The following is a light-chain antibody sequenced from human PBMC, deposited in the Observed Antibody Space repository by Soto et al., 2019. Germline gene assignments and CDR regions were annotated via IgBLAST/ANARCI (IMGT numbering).Light chain of an antibody. CDR3: SSYTSSSTLGGV. CDR2: DVS. Sequence: QSVLTQPASVSGSPGQSITISCTGTSSDVGGYNYVSWYQQHPGKAPKPMIYDVSNRPSGVSNRFSGSKSGNTASLTISGLQAEDEADYYCSSYTSSSTLGGVFGTGTKVTVL. CDR1: SSDVGGYNY. V-gene: IGLV2-14*01. J-gene: IGLJ1*01.